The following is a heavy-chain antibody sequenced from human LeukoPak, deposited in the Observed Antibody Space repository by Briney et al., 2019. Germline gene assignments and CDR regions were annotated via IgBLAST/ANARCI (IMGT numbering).Heavy chain of an antibody. J-gene: IGHJ6*03. CDR1: GFTVSSNY. CDR2: IYSGGST. V-gene: IGHV3-66*01. CDR3: ARDQDNSGSSLWPFYYYMDV. Sequence: GGSLRLSCAASGFTVSSNYMSWVRQAPGKGLEWVSVIYSGGSTYYADSLKGRFTISRDNSKNTLYLQMNSLRAEDTAVYYCARDQDNSGSSLWPFYYYMDVWGKGTTVTVFS. D-gene: IGHD5-12*01.